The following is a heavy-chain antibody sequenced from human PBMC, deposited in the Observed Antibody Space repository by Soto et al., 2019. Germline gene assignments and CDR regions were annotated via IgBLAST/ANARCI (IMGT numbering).Heavy chain of an antibody. V-gene: IGHV3-23*01. Sequence: GGSLRLSCAASGFTFSSYAMSWVRQAPGKGLEWVSAISGSGGSTYYADSVKGRFTISRDNSKNTLYLQMNSLRAEDAAVYYCAKPSSEWELRERGFDYWGQGTLVTVYS. CDR3: AKPSSEWELRERGFDY. J-gene: IGHJ4*02. D-gene: IGHD1-26*01. CDR2: ISGSGGST. CDR1: GFTFSSYA.